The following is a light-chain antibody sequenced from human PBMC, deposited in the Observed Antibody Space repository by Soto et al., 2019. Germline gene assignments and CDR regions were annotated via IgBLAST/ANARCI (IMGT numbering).Light chain of an antibody. J-gene: IGKJ5*01. CDR1: QSISRS. V-gene: IGKV3-15*01. Sequence: EIVLTQSPAILSVSPGERATLSCRASQSISRSLAWYQQKPGQAPRLLISDASTRATGIPARFSGSGSGTEFTLTISSVQSEDFAVYYCQQYNNWPPAVTFGPGTRLEIK. CDR2: DAS. CDR3: QQYNNWPPAVT.